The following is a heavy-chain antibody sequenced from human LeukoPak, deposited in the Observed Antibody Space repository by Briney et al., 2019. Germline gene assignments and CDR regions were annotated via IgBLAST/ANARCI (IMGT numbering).Heavy chain of an antibody. D-gene: IGHD5-18*01. Sequence: PSETLSLTCAVSGGSISSSNWWSWVRQPPGKGLEWIGEIYHSGSTNYNPSLKSRVTISVDKSKNQFSLKLSSVTAADTAVYYCARDTTTGYSYGDSRGHAFDIWGQGTMVTVSS. J-gene: IGHJ3*02. CDR1: GGSISSSNW. CDR3: ARDTTTGYSYGDSRGHAFDI. V-gene: IGHV4-4*02. CDR2: IYHSGST.